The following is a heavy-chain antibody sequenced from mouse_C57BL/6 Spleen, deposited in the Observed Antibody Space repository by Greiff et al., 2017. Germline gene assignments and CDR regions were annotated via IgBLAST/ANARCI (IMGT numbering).Heavy chain of an antibody. D-gene: IGHD2-5*01. J-gene: IGHJ3*01. CDR2: IHPNSGST. Sequence: QVQLQQPGAELVKPGASVKLSCKASGYTFTSYWMHWVKQRPGQGLEWIGMIHPNSGSTNYNEKFKSKATLAVDKSSSTAYMQLSSLTSEDSAVYDCARDKNYSNYVRFAYWGQGTLVTVSA. CDR1: GYTFTSYW. CDR3: ARDKNYSNYVRFAY. V-gene: IGHV1-64*01.